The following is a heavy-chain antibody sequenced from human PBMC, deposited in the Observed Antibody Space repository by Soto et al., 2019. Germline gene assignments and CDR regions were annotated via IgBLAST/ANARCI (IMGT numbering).Heavy chain of an antibody. CDR1: GFTFSSYW. CDR2: INSDGSST. J-gene: IGHJ4*02. D-gene: IGHD5-18*01. CDR3: ARDSESYGYGDY. Sequence: GGSLRLSCAASGFTFSSYWMHWVRQAPGKGLVWVSRINSDGSSTNYADSVKGRFTISRDNAKNTLYLQMNSLRAEDTAVYYCARDSESYGYGDYWGQGTLVTVSS. V-gene: IGHV3-74*01.